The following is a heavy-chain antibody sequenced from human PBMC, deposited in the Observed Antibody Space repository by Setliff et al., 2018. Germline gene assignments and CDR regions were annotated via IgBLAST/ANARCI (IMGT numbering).Heavy chain of an antibody. Sequence: SETLSLTCAVSGYSISSGYYWGWSRQPPGKGLEWIGSIYHSGSTYYNPSLKSRVTISVETSKNQFSLKLSSVTAADTAVYYCARRISDNGLDYWGQVTLVTVSS. CDR1: GYSISSGYY. V-gene: IGHV4-38-2*01. J-gene: IGHJ4*02. D-gene: IGHD1-20*01. CDR3: ARRISDNGLDY. CDR2: IYHSGST.